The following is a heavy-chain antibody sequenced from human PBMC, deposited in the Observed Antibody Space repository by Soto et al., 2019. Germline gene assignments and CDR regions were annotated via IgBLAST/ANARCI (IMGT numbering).Heavy chain of an antibody. Sequence: QVQLQESGPGLVKPSQTLSLTCTVSGGSISSGDYYWSWIRQPPGKGLEWIGYIYYSGSTSYNPSLKSRVTISVDTSKNQFSLKLSSVTAADTAVYYCARDTRPDYSTPQYYYYGMDVWGQGTTVTVSS. D-gene: IGHD4-4*01. V-gene: IGHV4-30-4*01. CDR2: IYYSGST. J-gene: IGHJ6*02. CDR3: ARDTRPDYSTPQYYYYGMDV. CDR1: GGSISSGDYY.